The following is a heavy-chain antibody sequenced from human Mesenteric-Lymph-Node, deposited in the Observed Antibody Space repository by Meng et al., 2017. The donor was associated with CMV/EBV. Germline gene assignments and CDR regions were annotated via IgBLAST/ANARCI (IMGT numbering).Heavy chain of an antibody. CDR1: GGTFSSYT. V-gene: IGHV1-69*02. J-gene: IGHJ5*02. D-gene: IGHD6-13*01. CDR3: AGGIAAAGSRWFDP. CDR2: IIPILGIA. Sequence: QVQLVQSGAEVKKPGPSVTVACKGSGGTFSSYTISWVRQAPGQGLEWMGRIIPILGIANYAQKFQGKVTITADKFTSTAYMELSSLRSEDTAVYYCAGGIAAAGSRWFDPWGQGTLVTVSS.